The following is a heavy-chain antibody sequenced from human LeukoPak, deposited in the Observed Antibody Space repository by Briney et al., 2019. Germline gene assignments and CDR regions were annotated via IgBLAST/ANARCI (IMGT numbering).Heavy chain of an antibody. V-gene: IGHV4-59*01. CDR3: ARHRVGTTPPLDY. D-gene: IGHD1-26*01. CDR1: GGSISSYY. J-gene: IGHJ4*02. Sequence: SETLSLTCTVSGGSISSYYWSWIRQPPGKGLEWIGYIYYSGSTNYNPSLKSRVTISVDTSKNQFSLKLSSVTAADTAVYYCARHRVGTTPPLDYWGQGTLVTVSS. CDR2: IYYSGST.